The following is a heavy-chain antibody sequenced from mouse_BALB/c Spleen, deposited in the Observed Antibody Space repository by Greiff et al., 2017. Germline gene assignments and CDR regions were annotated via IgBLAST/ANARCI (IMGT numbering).Heavy chain of an antibody. D-gene: IGHD1-1*01. CDR3: TGQYYGSSLYFDY. CDR2: IDPETGGT. CDR1: GYTFTDYE. V-gene: IGHV1-15*01. Sequence: QVQLQQSGAELVRPGASVTLSCKASGYTFTDYEMHWVKQTPVHGLEWIGAIDPETGGTAYNQKFKGKATLTADKSSSTAYMELRSLTSEDSAVYYCTGQYYGSSLYFDYWGQGTTLTVSS. J-gene: IGHJ2*01.